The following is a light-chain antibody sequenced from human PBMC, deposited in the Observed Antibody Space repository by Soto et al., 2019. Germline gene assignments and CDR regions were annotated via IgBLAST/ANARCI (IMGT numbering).Light chain of an antibody. CDR2: SNN. J-gene: IGLJ1*01. CDR3: AAWDDSLNGYV. Sequence: QSVLTQPPSASRTPGQRVTISCSGSRYNIGSNTVNWYQQLPGTAPKLLIYSNNQRPSGVPDRFSGSKSGTSASLAISGLQSEDEADYYCAAWDDSLNGYVFGTGTKVTVL. V-gene: IGLV1-44*01. CDR1: RYNIGSNT.